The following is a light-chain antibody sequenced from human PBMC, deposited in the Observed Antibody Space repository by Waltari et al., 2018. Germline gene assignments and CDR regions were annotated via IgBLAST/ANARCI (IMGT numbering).Light chain of an antibody. CDR3: QQNNDWPPLT. CDR2: EAS. V-gene: IGKV3-15*01. Sequence: EIVMTQYPGTLSVSPGDRVTLSCRASQSVRTKISWYQKKPRQPPILLRYEASKTATGIPTRISGSRSETEFTLNISSLQYEDFALYLCQQNNDWPPLTFGAGTKVEIK. CDR1: QSVRTK. J-gene: IGKJ4*01.